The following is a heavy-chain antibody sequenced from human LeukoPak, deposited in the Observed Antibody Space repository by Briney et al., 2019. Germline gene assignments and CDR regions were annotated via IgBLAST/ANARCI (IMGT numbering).Heavy chain of an antibody. CDR1: GYSFTSYW. CDR2: IYPGDSDT. D-gene: IGHD5-18*01. Sequence: GESLKISCKGSGYSFTSYWIGWVRQMPGKGLEWMGIIYPGDSDTRYSPSFQGQVTISADKSISTAYLQWSSLKASDTAMYYCARGDSYGTIPTYYYYYYGMDVWGQGTTVTVSS. J-gene: IGHJ6*02. V-gene: IGHV5-51*01. CDR3: ARGDSYGTIPTYYYYYYGMDV.